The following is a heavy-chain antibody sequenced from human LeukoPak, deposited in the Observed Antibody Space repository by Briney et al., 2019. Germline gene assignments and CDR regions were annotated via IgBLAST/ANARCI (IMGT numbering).Heavy chain of an antibody. V-gene: IGHV3-30*18. D-gene: IGHD6-19*01. CDR2: ISYDGSNK. CDR3: AKDQRTFSSGWYCFDY. CDR1: GFTFSSYG. J-gene: IGHJ4*02. Sequence: GGSLRFSCAASGFTFSSYGMHWVRQAPGKGLEWVAVISYDGSNKYYADSVKGRFTISRDNSKNTLYLQMNSLRAEDTAVYYCAKDQRTFSSGWYCFDYWGQGTLVTVSS.